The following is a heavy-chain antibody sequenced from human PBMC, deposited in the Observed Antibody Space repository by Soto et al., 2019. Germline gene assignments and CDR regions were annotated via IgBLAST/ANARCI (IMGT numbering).Heavy chain of an antibody. J-gene: IGHJ4*02. CDR1: RFTFSTYE. CDR3: VRYCSSTLCNGVATRTFDY. CDR2: ISSSGSSV. D-gene: IGHD5-12*01. Sequence: PGGSLRLSCAASRFTFSTYEMHWVRQAPGKGLEWVSCISSSGSSVYYADSVKGRFTISRDNSRNSLYLQMNSLRDEDTAFYYCVRYCSSTLCNGVATRTFDYWGQGALVTVSS. V-gene: IGHV3-48*03.